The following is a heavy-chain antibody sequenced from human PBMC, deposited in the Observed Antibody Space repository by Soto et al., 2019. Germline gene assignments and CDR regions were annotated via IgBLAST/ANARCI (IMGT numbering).Heavy chain of an antibody. Sequence: SETLSLTCTVSGGSINSGDYSWTWIRQPPGKGLEWIGYIYHTGTTYYNTSLKSRVTISVDRSKNQFSLKLSSVTAADTAVYYCARPKMDYGSTGYSFDYRGQGTLVTGSS. D-gene: IGHD3-22*01. CDR3: ARPKMDYGSTGYSFDY. J-gene: IGHJ4*02. V-gene: IGHV4-30-2*01. CDR2: IYHTGTT. CDR1: GGSINSGDYS.